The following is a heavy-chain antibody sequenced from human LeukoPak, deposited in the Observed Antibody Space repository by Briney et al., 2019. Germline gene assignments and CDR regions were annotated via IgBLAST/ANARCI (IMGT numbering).Heavy chain of an antibody. CDR2: INPNSGGT. D-gene: IGHD2-2*01. CDR1: GYTFTGYY. CDR3: ARDRGWYQLLSPLDY. J-gene: IGHJ4*02. Sequence: ASVKVSCKASGYTFTGYYMHWVRQAPGQGLEWMGWINPNSGGTNYAQKFQGRVTMTRDTSISTAYMELSRLRSDDTAVYYCARDRGWYQLLSPLDYWGQGTLVTVSS. V-gene: IGHV1-2*02.